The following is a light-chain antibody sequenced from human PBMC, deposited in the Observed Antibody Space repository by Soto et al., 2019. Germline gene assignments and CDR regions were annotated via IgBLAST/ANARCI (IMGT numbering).Light chain of an antibody. V-gene: IGKV1-39*01. CDR3: PQSYSTPPT. CDR1: QRISSY. Sequence: DIQMTQSPSSLSASVGDRVTITCRASQRISSYLNWYQQKPGKAPKLLIYAASSLQSGVPSRFSGSGSGTDFTLTISSLQPEDFATYYCPQSYSTPPTFGQGTKLEIK. CDR2: AAS. J-gene: IGKJ2*01.